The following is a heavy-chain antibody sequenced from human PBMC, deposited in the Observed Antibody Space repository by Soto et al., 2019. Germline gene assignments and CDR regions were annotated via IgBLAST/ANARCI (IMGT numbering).Heavy chain of an antibody. D-gene: IGHD2-8*02. CDR1: GGSISSYY. CDR2: IYYSGST. Sequence: SETLSLTCAVSGGSISSYYWSWIRQPPGKGLEWIGYIYYSGSTNYNPSLKSRVTISVDTSNNQFSLRLSSVTAADTAVYYCARDSGWSTGYYYGMDVWGQGTTVTVSS. V-gene: IGHV4-59*01. CDR3: ARDSGWSTGYYYGMDV. J-gene: IGHJ6*02.